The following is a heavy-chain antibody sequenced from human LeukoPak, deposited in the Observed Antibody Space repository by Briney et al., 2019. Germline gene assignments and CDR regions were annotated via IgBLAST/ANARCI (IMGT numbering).Heavy chain of an antibody. CDR1: GFTFSSYW. CDR2: INSDGSST. J-gene: IGHJ4*02. CDR3: ARDGEDGYNYDY. D-gene: IGHD5-24*01. Sequence: PGGSLRLSCAASGFTFSSYWMHWVRQAPGKGLVWVSRINSDGSSTSYADSVKGRFTISRDNAKNSLYLQMNSLRAEDTAVYYCARDGEDGYNYDYWGQGTLVTVSS. V-gene: IGHV3-74*01.